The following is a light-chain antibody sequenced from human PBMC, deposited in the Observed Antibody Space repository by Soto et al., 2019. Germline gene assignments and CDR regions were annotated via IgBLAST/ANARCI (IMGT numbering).Light chain of an antibody. CDR1: QSVSSDY. CDR2: GAS. J-gene: IGKJ4*01. CDR3: QRYGTSLPLT. Sequence: EIVLTQSPGTLSLSPGDRATLSCRASQSVSSDYLAWYQQKPGQAPSLLIYGASSRATGIPDRFSGSGSGTDFTLTISRLEPEDVAVYYCQRYGTSLPLTFGGGTTVEIK. V-gene: IGKV3-20*01.